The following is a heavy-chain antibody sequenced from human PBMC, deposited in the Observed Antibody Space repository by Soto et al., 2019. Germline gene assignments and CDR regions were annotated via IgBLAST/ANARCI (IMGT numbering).Heavy chain of an antibody. D-gene: IGHD6-19*01. CDR2: IYSGGST. V-gene: IGHV3-53*01. Sequence: EVPLVESGGGLIQPGGSLRLSCAASGFTVSSNYMSWVRQAPGKGLEWVSVIYSGGSTYYADSVKGRFTISRDNSKNTLYLQMNSLRAEDTAVYYCARDGASGWYPDYFDYWGQGTLVTVSS. CDR3: ARDGASGWYPDYFDY. CDR1: GFTVSSNY. J-gene: IGHJ4*02.